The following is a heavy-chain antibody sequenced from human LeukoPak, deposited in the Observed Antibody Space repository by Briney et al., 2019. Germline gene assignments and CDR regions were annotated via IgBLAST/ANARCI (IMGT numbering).Heavy chain of an antibody. CDR2: IFYDGTMQ. CDR3: ARHLANVRWGVNPRWFDP. V-gene: IGHV3-30*04. D-gene: IGHD3-10*02. J-gene: IGHJ5*02. Sequence: GRSLRLSCVASGFTFSNYALHWVRQAPGKGLEWVGVIFYDGTMQYYTDSVKGRFIVSRDNFRNTLYLQMNSLKPEDTAVYYCARHLANVRWGVNPRWFDPWGQGTLVTVSS. CDR1: GFTFSNYA.